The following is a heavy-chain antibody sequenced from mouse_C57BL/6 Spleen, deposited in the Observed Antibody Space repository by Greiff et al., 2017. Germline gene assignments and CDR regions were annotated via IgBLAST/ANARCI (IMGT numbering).Heavy chain of an antibody. J-gene: IGHJ3*01. CDR3: ALRGSFAY. Sequence: VQLKESGPELVKPGASVTIPCKASGYTFTDYNMDWVKQSHGKSLEWIGDINPNNGGTIYNQKFKGKATLTVDKSSSTAYMELRSLTSEDTAVYYCALRGSFAYWGQGTLVTVSA. CDR1: GYTFTDYN. V-gene: IGHV1-18*01. CDR2: INPNNGGT.